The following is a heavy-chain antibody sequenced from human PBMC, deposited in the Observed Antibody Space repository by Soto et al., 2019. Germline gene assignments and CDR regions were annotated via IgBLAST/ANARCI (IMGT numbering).Heavy chain of an antibody. CDR2: IDGSGTTK. CDR3: ARGFARFNC. CDR1: GFTFNDFE. V-gene: IGHV3-48*03. Sequence: EVQLLESGGGLVQPGGSLRLSCGVSGFTFNDFEMNWVRQDPGKGLEWLAYIDGSGTTKKYADSVRGRFTISRDNPTHSLFLHLSSLSAADTDIYYCARGFARFNCWCQGTLVSVSS. J-gene: IGHJ4*02.